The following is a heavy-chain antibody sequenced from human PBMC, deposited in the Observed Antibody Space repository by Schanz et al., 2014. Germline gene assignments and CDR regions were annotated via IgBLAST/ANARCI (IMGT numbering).Heavy chain of an antibody. D-gene: IGHD3-10*01. Sequence: VQLVESGGDLVKPGGSLRLSCEASGFTFSDYYMAWIRQAPGKGLEWVSSISSSSSYISYADSVKGRFTISRDNAKNSLFLQMNSLSAEDTAVHYCARGRGFYDYWGQGTLVTVSS. CDR1: GFTFSDYY. J-gene: IGHJ4*02. V-gene: IGHV3-21*04. CDR2: ISSSSSYI. CDR3: ARGRGFYDY.